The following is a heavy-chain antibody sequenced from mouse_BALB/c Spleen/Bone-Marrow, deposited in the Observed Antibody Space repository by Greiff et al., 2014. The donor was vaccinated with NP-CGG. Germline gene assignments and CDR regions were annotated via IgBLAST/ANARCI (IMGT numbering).Heavy chain of an antibody. Sequence: QVQLQQSGPGLVAPSQSLSITCTVSGFSLTSYGLHWVRQPPGKGLEWLGVIWAGGSTNYNSALMSRQSISKGNSKSQVFLKMNSLQTDDTAMYYCARVDYDDYYAMDYWGQGTSVTVSS. J-gene: IGHJ4*01. V-gene: IGHV2-9*02. CDR2: IWAGGST. CDR3: ARVDYDDYYAMDY. D-gene: IGHD2-4*01. CDR1: GFSLTSYG.